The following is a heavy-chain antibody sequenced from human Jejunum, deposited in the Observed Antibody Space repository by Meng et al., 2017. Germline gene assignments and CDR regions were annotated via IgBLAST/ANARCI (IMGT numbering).Heavy chain of an antibody. D-gene: IGHD1-26*01. Sequence: QVQLVQSGAEVKKPGASVRVSCKASGSTFTRYSTHWVRQAPGQSLEWMGWINGGNGDRKYSQNFQGRVTFTRDISASIAYLELSSLRSEDTAVYYCARATSSLYGMDVWGQGTTVTVSS. J-gene: IGHJ6*02. CDR3: ARATSSLYGMDV. V-gene: IGHV1-3*01. CDR1: GSTFTRYS. CDR2: INGGNGDR.